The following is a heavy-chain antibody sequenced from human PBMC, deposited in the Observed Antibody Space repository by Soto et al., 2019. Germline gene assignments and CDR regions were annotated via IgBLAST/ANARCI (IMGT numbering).Heavy chain of an antibody. CDR3: ARGGGYCSSTSCPDGMDV. V-gene: IGHV3-21*01. CDR1: GFTFSSYS. CDR2: ISSSSSYI. J-gene: IGHJ6*02. Sequence: PGGSLRLSCAASGFTFSSYSMNWVRQAPGKGLEWVSSISSSSSYIYYADSVKGRFTISRDNAKNSLYLQMNSLRAEDTAVYYCARGGGYCSSTSCPDGMDVWGQGTTVTAP. D-gene: IGHD2-2*01.